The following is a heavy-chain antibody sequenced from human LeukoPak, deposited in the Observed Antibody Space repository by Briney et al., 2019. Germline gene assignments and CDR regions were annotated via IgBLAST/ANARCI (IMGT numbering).Heavy chain of an antibody. CDR2: ISGSGGST. J-gene: IGHJ6*03. Sequence: GGSLRLSCAASGFPFSDYYMSWVRQAPGKGLEWVSTISGSGGSTYYADSVKGQFTISRDNSKNTLYLQMNSLRAADTAVYYCAKHTSYYYYYMDVWGKGTTVTVSS. D-gene: IGHD3-3*01. CDR3: AKHTSYYYYYMDV. CDR1: GFPFSDYY. V-gene: IGHV3-23*01.